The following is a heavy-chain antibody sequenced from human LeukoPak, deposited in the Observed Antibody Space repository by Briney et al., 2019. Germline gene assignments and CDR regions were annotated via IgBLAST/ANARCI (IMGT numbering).Heavy chain of an antibody. V-gene: IGHV4-4*07. D-gene: IGHD2-2*01. Sequence: SETLSLTCTVSGGSISSYYWSWIRQPAGKGLEWIWRIYTSGSTNYNPSLKSRVTMSVDTSKNQFLLKLSSVTAADTAVYYCARGRSLGPAAIAYYFDYWGQGTLVTVSS. CDR3: ARGRSLGPAAIAYYFDY. J-gene: IGHJ4*02. CDR1: GGSISSYY. CDR2: IYTSGST.